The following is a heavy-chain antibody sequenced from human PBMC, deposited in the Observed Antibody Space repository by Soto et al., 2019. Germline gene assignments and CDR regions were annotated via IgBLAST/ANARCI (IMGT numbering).Heavy chain of an antibody. Sequence: QVQLQESGPGLVKPSETLSLTCTVSGDSISRYYWSWIRLSPGKGLEWIGYIYYSGETNYNPSVKSRVTISVDXTKNQFSLKLSSVTAADTAVYYCARDQGGEFLKGSGMDVWGQGTTVTVSS. D-gene: IGHD3-10*01. J-gene: IGHJ6*02. V-gene: IGHV4-59*01. CDR3: ARDQGGEFLKGSGMDV. CDR1: GDSISRYY. CDR2: IYYSGET.